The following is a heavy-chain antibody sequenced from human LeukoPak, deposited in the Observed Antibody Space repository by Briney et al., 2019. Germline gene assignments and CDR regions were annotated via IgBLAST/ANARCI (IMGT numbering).Heavy chain of an antibody. CDR2: IYYSGGT. J-gene: IGHJ6*03. D-gene: IGHD4-23*01. V-gene: IGHV4-31*03. CDR3: ARAPLDYGGNAYYYMDV. Sequence: SETLSLTCTVSGGSISSGDYYWSWIRQHPTKGLEWIGYIYYSGGTYYNPSLKSRVTISVDTSKNQFSLKLSSVTAADTAVYYCARAPLDYGGNAYYYMDVWGKGTTVTVSS. CDR1: GGSISSGDYY.